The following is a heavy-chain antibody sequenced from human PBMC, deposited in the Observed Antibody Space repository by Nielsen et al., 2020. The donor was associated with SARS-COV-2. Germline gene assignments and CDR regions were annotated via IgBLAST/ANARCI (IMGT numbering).Heavy chain of an antibody. D-gene: IGHD2-2*01. CDR1: GYTFTNYD. Sequence: VKVSCKASGYTFTNYDINWVRQATGQGLEWMGWMNPNSGNTGYAQKFQGRVTMTRNTSISTAFMELSSLRSEDTAVYYCARADIVVVPATTLYYYYGLDVWGQGTTVTVSS. V-gene: IGHV1-8*01. CDR2: MNPNSGNT. J-gene: IGHJ6*02. CDR3: ARADIVVVPATTLYYYYGLDV.